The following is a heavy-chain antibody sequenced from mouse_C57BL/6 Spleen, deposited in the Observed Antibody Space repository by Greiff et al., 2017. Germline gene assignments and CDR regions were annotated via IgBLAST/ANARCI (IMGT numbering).Heavy chain of an antibody. CDR2: IDPSDSST. CDR3: ARRGRRCFDV. J-gene: IGHJ1*03. CDR1: GYTFTSYW. Sequence: QVQLQQSGAELVKPGASVKLSCKASGYTFTSYWMQWVKQRPGQGLEWIGEIDPSDSSTNYNQKFKGKATLTVDPSSSTAYMQLSSLTSEDSAVYDCARRGRRCFDVWGTGTTVTVSS. V-gene: IGHV1-50*01.